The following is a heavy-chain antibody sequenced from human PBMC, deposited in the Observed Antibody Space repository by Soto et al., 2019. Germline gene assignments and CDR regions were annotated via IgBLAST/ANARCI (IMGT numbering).Heavy chain of an antibody. CDR3: ARESETRHYYDFWSGRLNYYYYYGMDV. V-gene: IGHV3-30-3*01. J-gene: IGHJ6*02. CDR2: ISYDGSNK. CDR1: GFTFSSYA. D-gene: IGHD3-3*01. Sequence: GGSLRLSCAASGFTFSSYAMHWVRQAPGKGLEWVAVISYDGSNKYYADSVKGRFTISRDNSKNTLYLQMNSLRAEDTAVYYCARESETRHYYDFWSGRLNYYYYYGMDVWGQGTTVTVSS.